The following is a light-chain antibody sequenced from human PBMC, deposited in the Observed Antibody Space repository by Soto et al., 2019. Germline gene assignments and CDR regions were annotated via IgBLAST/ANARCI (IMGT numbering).Light chain of an antibody. Sequence: EIVLTQSPATLSLSPGQRATLSCKASQSVFDYIAWYQQKPVQAPRLLIYEASIRATGVPARFSGSGSGTDFTLTISSLGPEDFAVYYCQERSNWPSLSFGGGTKVEIK. CDR3: QERSNWPSLS. J-gene: IGKJ4*01. CDR2: EAS. CDR1: QSVFDY. V-gene: IGKV3-11*01.